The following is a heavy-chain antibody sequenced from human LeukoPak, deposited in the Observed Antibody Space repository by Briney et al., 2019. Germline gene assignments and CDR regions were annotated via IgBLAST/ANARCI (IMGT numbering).Heavy chain of an antibody. CDR3: ARRYCSSISCSNLNDYYYYGMDV. V-gene: IGHV1-18*04. CDR2: ISAYDGNT. D-gene: IGHD2-2*01. Sequence: ASVKVSCKASGYTFTSYGISWVRQAPGQGLEWMGWISAYDGNTNYAQKLQGRVTMTTDTSTSTAYMELRSLRSDDTAVYYCARRYCSSISCSNLNDYYYYGMDVWGKGTTVTVSS. CDR1: GYTFTSYG. J-gene: IGHJ6*04.